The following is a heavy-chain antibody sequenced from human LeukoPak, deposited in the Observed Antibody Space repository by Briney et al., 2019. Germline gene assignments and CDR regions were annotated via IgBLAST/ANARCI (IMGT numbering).Heavy chain of an antibody. D-gene: IGHD2-15*01. V-gene: IGHV3-23*01. CDR1: GFTFSSYA. Sequence: GGSLRLSRAASGFTFSSYAMSWVRQAPGKGLEWVSAISGSGGSTYYADSVKGRFTISRDNSKNTLYPQMNSLRAEDTAVYYCAKSSVVVVAATFIWFDPWGQGTLVTVSS. CDR3: AKSSVVVVAATFIWFDP. J-gene: IGHJ5*02. CDR2: ISGSGGST.